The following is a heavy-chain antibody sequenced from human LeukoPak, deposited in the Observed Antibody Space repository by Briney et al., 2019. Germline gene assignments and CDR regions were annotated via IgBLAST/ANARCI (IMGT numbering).Heavy chain of an antibody. CDR2: IYYSGST. J-gene: IGHJ1*01. Sequence: SSDTLSLTCAVSGYSISSSNWWGWIRQPPGKGLEWIGYIYYSGSTYYNPSLKGRVTMSVDTSKNQFSLKLSSVTAVDTAVYYCAKGVAGTLRFQHWGQGTLVTVSS. CDR1: GYSISSSNW. V-gene: IGHV4-28*01. D-gene: IGHD6-19*01. CDR3: AKGVAGTLRFQH.